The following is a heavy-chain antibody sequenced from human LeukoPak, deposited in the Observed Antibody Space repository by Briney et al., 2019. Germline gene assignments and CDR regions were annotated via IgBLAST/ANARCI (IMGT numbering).Heavy chain of an antibody. CDR2: ISSSSSYI. CDR1: GFTFSSYS. CDR3: ARAAGYSSSWRHDAFDI. D-gene: IGHD6-13*01. J-gene: IGHJ3*02. V-gene: IGHV3-21*01. Sequence: GGSLRLPCAASGFTFSSYSMNWVRQAPGKGLEWVSSISSSSSYIYYADSVKGRFTISRDNAKNSLYLQMNSLRAEDTAVYYCARAAGYSSSWRHDAFDIWGQGTMVTVSS.